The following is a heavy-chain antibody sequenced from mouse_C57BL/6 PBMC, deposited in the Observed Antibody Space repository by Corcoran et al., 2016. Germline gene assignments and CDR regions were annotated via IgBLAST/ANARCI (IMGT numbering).Heavy chain of an antibody. J-gene: IGHJ1*03. CDR2: INPNNGGT. D-gene: IGHD2-4*01. CDR1: GYTFTDYY. V-gene: IGHV1-26*01. Sequence: EVQLQQSGPELVKPGASVKISCKASGYTFTDYYMNWVKQSHGKSLEWIGDINPNNGGTSYNQKFKGKATLTVDKSSSTAYMELRSLTSEDSAVYYCASLYYDYDGYFDVWGTGTTVTVSS. CDR3: ASLYYDYDGYFDV.